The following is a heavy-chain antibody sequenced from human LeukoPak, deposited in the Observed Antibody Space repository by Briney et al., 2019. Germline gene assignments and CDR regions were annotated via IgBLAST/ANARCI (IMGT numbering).Heavy chain of an antibody. V-gene: IGHV4-39*02. Sequence: SETLSLTRTVSGGSISSSSYYWGWIRQPPGKGLEWIGSIFYSGNTYYNASLKSRVTISVDTSKNHFSLKLSSVTSADTAVYYCARRSSGGGLFDYWGQGTLVTVSS. D-gene: IGHD3-22*01. J-gene: IGHJ4*02. CDR1: GGSISSSSYY. CDR3: ARRSSGGGLFDY. CDR2: IFYSGNT.